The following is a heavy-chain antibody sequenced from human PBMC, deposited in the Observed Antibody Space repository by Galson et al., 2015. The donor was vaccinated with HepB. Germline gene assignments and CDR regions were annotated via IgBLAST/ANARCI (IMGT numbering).Heavy chain of an antibody. J-gene: IGHJ6*02. D-gene: IGHD2-15*01. CDR3: TRRGLGQYCSGGSCPYGMDV. Sequence: SLRLSCAASGFTFSGSAMHWVRQASGKGLEWVGRIRSKANSYATAYAASVKGRFTISRDDSKNTAYLQMNSLKTEDTAVYDCTRRGLGQYCSGGSCPYGMDVWGQGTTVTVSS. CDR2: IRSKANSYAT. V-gene: IGHV3-73*01. CDR1: GFTFSGSA.